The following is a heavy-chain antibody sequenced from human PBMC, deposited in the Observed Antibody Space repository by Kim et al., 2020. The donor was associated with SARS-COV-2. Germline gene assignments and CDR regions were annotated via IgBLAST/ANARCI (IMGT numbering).Heavy chain of an antibody. CDR2: AYYIGNT. Sequence: SETLSITCTVSGGSLSSSSYYWGWIRQPPGKGLEWIGTAYYIGNTYYNPSLKSRVTISVDTSKNQFSLKLGSVTAADTAVYYCARHKRYSSGWYVAFYYYYLAVWGEGTTVTVSS. V-gene: IGHV4-39*01. CDR1: GGSLSSSSYY. CDR3: ARHKRYSSGWYVAFYYYYLAV. D-gene: IGHD6-19*01. J-gene: IGHJ6*03.